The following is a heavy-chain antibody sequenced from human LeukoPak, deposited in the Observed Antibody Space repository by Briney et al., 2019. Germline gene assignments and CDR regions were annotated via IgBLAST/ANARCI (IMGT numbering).Heavy chain of an antibody. CDR1: GGSISSYS. J-gene: IGHJ4*02. V-gene: IGHV4-59*01. CDR3: AAQGRYSSGWRADY. D-gene: IGHD6-19*01. Sequence: SGTLSLTCTVSGGSISSYSWSWIRQPPGKGLEWIGYIYYSGSTNYNPSLKSRVTISVDTSKKQFSLKLSSVTAADTAVYYCAAQGRYSSGWRADYWGQGTLVTVSS. CDR2: IYYSGST.